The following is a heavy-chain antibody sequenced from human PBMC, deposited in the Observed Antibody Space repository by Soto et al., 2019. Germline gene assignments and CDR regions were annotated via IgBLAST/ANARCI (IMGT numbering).Heavy chain of an antibody. D-gene: IGHD6-6*01. Sequence: ASVKVSCKASGYTFTGYYMHWVRQAPGQGLEWMGWINPNSGGTNYAQKFQGWVTMTRDTSISTAYMELSRLRSDDTAVYYCAREMVIAARRPAYYYYVMDVWGQGSTVTVSS. J-gene: IGHJ6*02. CDR1: GYTFTGYY. CDR3: AREMVIAARRPAYYYYVMDV. CDR2: INPNSGGT. V-gene: IGHV1-2*04.